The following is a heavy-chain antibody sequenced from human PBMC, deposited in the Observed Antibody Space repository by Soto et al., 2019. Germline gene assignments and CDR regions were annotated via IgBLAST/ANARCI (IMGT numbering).Heavy chain of an antibody. D-gene: IGHD3-22*01. CDR2: ISYDGSKK. V-gene: IGHV3-30*18. CDR3: AKGGTMIWFDP. J-gene: IGHJ5*02. CDR1: GFTFSSYG. Sequence: QVQLVESGGGVVQPGRSLRLSCAASGFTFSSYGMHWVRQAPGRGLEWVAVISYDGSKKYYADSVKGRFTSSRDNSKNALYLQMNSLRAEDTAVYYCAKGGTMIWFDPWGQGTLVTVSS.